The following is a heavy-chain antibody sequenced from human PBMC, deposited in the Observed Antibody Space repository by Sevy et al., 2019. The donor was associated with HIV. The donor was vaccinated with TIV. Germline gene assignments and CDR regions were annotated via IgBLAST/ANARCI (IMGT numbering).Heavy chain of an antibody. J-gene: IGHJ4*02. D-gene: IGHD2-2*01. CDR3: ARRRYETYYFDY. Sequence: SETLSLTCTVSGGSISSISYYWGWVRQTPGKGLGWIGSIYYSGSTYYNPSLKSRVTISVDTSKNQFSLKLSSVTAAVSVLYYCARRRYETYYFDYWGQGTLVTVSS. V-gene: IGHV4-39*01. CDR1: GGSISSISYY. CDR2: IYYSGST.